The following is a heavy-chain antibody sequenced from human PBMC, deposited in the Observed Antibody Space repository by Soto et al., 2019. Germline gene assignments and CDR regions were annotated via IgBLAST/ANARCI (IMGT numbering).Heavy chain of an antibody. J-gene: IGHJ3*01. Sequence: QVRLQESGPGLVKPSGTLSLTCGVSGVSINSDTWWSWVRQPPGKGLEWIGEIYHSGDTHFSPSLKSRVTMSLDRSKSQISLELRSVPAADTAVYYCAYNPCGGGTCHSAFDVWGQGTMVTVSS. D-gene: IGHD2-21*01. CDR3: AYNPCGGGTCHSAFDV. CDR2: IYHSGDT. V-gene: IGHV4-4*02. CDR1: GVSINSDTW.